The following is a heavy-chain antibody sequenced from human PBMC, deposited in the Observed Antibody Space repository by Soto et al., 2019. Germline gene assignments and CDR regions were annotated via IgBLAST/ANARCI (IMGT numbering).Heavy chain of an antibody. J-gene: IGHJ4*02. CDR3: ARVDLGYSSSWFTRTLSSGWYFDY. CDR2: IYYSGST. V-gene: IGHV4-39*01. Sequence: PSETLSLTCTVSGGSISSSSYYWGWIRQPPGKGLEWIGSIYYSGSTYYNPSLKSRVTISVDTSKNQFSLKLSSVTAADTAVYYCARVDLGYSSSWFTRTLSSGWYFDYWGQGTLVTVSS. D-gene: IGHD6-13*01. CDR1: GGSISSSSYY.